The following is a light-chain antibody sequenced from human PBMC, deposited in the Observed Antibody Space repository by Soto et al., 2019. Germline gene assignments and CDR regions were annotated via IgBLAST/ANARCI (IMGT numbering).Light chain of an antibody. Sequence: EIVMTPSPGTLSVSPGERATLSFRASQSVRSSYLAWYQQKPGQAPRLLIHGASTRATAIPARFSGSGSGTEFTLTISSLQSEDFAVYYCQQYSNWPLTFGGGTKVDIK. CDR3: QQYSNWPLT. J-gene: IGKJ4*01. CDR1: QSVRSS. CDR2: GAS. V-gene: IGKV3-15*01.